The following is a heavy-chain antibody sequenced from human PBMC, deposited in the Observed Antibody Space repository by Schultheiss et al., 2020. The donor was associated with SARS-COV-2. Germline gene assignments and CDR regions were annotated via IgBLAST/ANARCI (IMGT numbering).Heavy chain of an antibody. J-gene: IGHJ4*02. CDR1: GGSISSSSYY. D-gene: IGHD3-22*01. Sequence: SETLSLTCTVSGGSISSSSYYWGWIRQPPGKGLEWIGSIYYSGSTYYNPSLKSRVTISVDTSKNQFSLKLSSVTAADTAVYYCARQYYYDSSGYRVWGQGTLVTVSS. CDR3: ARQYYYDSSGYRV. V-gene: IGHV4-39*01. CDR2: IYYSGST.